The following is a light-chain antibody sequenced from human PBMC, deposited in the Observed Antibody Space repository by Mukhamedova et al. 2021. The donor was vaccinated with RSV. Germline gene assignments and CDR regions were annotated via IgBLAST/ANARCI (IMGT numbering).Light chain of an antibody. CDR1: SSDVGGYNY. CDR3: SSYTSSSTVV. Sequence: GTSSDVGGYNYVSWYQQHPGKAPKLMIYDVSNRPSGVSNRFSGSKSGNTASLTISGLQAEDEADYYFSSYTSSSTVVFGGGTKLT. J-gene: IGLJ2*01. CDR2: DVS. V-gene: IGLV2-14*04.